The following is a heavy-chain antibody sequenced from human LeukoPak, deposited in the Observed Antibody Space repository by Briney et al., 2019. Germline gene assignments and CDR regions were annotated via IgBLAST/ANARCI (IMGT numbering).Heavy chain of an antibody. V-gene: IGHV3-30*02. Sequence: GGSLRLSCAASGFTFSSYGMHWVRQAPGKGLEWVAFIRYDGSDKFYADSVKGRFTISRDNSKNTLYLQMNSLRTEDTAVYYCAKAPGYSYYMDVWGKGTTVTVSS. CDR3: AKAPGYSYYMDV. CDR2: IRYDGSDK. CDR1: GFTFSSYG. J-gene: IGHJ6*03.